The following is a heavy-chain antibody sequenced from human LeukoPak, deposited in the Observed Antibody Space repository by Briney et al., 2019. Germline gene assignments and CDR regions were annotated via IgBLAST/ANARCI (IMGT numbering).Heavy chain of an antibody. J-gene: IGHJ6*03. CDR3: AKDSSSYDWGYMDV. CDR1: GFTFSTYA. CDR2: IGGSDGRT. Sequence: GGSLRLSCAASGFTFSTYAMSWVRQAPGKGLEWVSLIGGSDGRTGYADSVKGRFTISRDNSKNKLYLEMNSLRAEDTAVYYCAKDSSSYDWGYMDVWGKGTTVTISS. D-gene: IGHD3-22*01. V-gene: IGHV3-23*01.